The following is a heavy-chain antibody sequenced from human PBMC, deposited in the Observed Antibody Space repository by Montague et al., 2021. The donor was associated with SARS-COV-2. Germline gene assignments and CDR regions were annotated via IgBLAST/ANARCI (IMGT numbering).Heavy chain of an antibody. Sequence: PALVKPTQTLTLTCTFSGFSLNTPEVAVGWIRRPPGKALEWLALXYGGDEKRYGPSLQSRLTITRDTSKSQVVLTMTNMDPVDTATYFCAHRFAGFFDYWGQGILVTVSS. V-gene: IGHV2-5*05. CDR3: AHRFAGFFDY. J-gene: IGHJ4*02. CDR1: GFSLNTPEVA. CDR2: XYGGDEK.